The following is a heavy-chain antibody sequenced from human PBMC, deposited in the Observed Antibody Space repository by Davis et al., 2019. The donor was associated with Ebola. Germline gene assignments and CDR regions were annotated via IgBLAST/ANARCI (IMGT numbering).Heavy chain of an antibody. V-gene: IGHV3-33*01. J-gene: IGHJ6*04. Sequence: GGSLRLSCAASGFTFSTYGMHWVRQAPGKGLEWVAVIWFGGSTKYYADSVKGRFTISRDNSKNTLFLHINSLRVEDTAVYYCARVPATYYGMDVWGKGTTVTVSS. CDR2: IWFGGSTK. CDR3: ARVPATYYGMDV. CDR1: GFTFSTYG.